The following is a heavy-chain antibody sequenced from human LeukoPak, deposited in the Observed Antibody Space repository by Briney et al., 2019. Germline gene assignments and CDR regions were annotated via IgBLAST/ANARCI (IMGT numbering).Heavy chain of an antibody. CDR2: IYYSGST. Sequence: SETLSLTCTVSGGSISSGDYYWSWIRQPPGKGLEWIGYIYYSGSTCYNPSLKSRVTISVDTSKNQFSLKLSSVTAADTAVYYCATPVVVEGAFDIWGQGTVVTVSS. D-gene: IGHD2-15*01. CDR1: GGSISSGDYY. CDR3: ATPVVVEGAFDI. J-gene: IGHJ3*02. V-gene: IGHV4-30-4*01.